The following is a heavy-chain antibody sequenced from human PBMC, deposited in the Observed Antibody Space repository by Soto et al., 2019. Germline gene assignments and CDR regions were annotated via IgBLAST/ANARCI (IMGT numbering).Heavy chain of an antibody. CDR3: ARDYGDYQFDY. CDR1: RGYVNTFH. J-gene: IGHJ4*02. Sequence: SETLSLTCTVSRGYVNTFHWSWVRQPAGKGLEWIGRIFPNGNTDYSPSLKSRVTLSVDTSKNQISLNLTSVTAADMAVYYCARDYGDYQFDYWGQGTLVTVSS. V-gene: IGHV4-4*07. D-gene: IGHD4-17*01. CDR2: IFPNGNT.